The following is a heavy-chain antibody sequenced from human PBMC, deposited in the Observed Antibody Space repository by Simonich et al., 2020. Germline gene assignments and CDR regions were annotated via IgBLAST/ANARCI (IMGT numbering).Heavy chain of an antibody. Sequence: EVQLVESGGGLVQPGGSLRLSCAASGFTFSSYEMNWVRQAPGKGLGWGSYISSSCSTIYYADSVKGRFTISRDNAKNSLYLQMNSLRAEDTAVYYCARHYYGDYYFDYWGQGTLVTVSS. CDR1: GFTFSSYE. V-gene: IGHV3-48*03. J-gene: IGHJ4*02. CDR2: ISSSCSTI. CDR3: ARHYYGDYYFDY. D-gene: IGHD4-17*01.